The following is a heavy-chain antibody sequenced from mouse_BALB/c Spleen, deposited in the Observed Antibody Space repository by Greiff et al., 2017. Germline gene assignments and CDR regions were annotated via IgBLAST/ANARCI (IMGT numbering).Heavy chain of an antibody. V-gene: IGHV2-2*02. CDR3: AREGHYYGSSPFDY. J-gene: IGHJ2*01. CDR1: GFSLTSYG. D-gene: IGHD1-1*01. Sequence: QVQLKESGPGLVQPSQSLSITCTVSGFSLTSYGVHWVRQSPGKGLEWLGVIWSGGSTDYNAAFISRLSISKDNSKSQVFFKMNSLQANDTAIYYCAREGHYYGSSPFDYWGQGTTLTVSS. CDR2: IWSGGST.